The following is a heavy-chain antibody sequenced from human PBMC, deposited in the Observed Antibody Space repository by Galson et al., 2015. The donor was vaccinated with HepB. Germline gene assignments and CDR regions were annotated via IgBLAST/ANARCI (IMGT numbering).Heavy chain of an antibody. CDR3: GRVEQQVVPTGWFDP. V-gene: IGHV6-1*01. J-gene: IGHJ5*02. CDR1: GDSVSSHSAA. Sequence: CAISGDSVSSHSAAWNWIRQSPSRGLEWLGRTYYRSKWYADYALSVQGRITINPGTSRNQFSLQLTSVTPDDTAVYYCGRVEQQVVPTGWFDPWGQGTLVTVSS. D-gene: IGHD6-13*01. CDR2: TYYRSKWYA.